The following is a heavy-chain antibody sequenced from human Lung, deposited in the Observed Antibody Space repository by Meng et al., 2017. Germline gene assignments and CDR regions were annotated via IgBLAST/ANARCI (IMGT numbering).Heavy chain of an antibody. J-gene: IGHJ4*02. D-gene: IGHD2-15*01. CDR3: ARGRVVVAATPSDY. CDR1: GFTFSSYS. V-gene: IGHV3-21*01. CDR2: ISSSST. Sequence: EVQLVESGGGLVKPVGSLRLSCAASGFTFSSYSMNWVRQAPGKGLEWVSPISSSSTYADSVKGRFTISRDNAKNSLYLQMNSLRAEDTAVYYCARGRVVVAATPSDYWGQGTLVTVSS.